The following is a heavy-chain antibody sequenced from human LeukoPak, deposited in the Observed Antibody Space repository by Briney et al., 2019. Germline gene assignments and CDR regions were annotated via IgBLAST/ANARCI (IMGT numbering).Heavy chain of an antibody. V-gene: IGHV4-59*01. CDR3: AREGYGDAEGMDV. Sequence: SETLSLTCTVSGGSISSYYWSWIRQPPGKGLEWIGYIYYSGSTNYNPSLKSRVTISVDTSKNQFSLKLSSVTAADTAVYYCAREGYGDAEGMDVWGQGTTVTVSS. D-gene: IGHD4-17*01. CDR2: IYYSGST. CDR1: GGSISSYY. J-gene: IGHJ6*02.